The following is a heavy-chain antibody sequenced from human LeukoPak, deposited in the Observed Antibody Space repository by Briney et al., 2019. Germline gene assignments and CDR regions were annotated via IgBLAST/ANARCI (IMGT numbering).Heavy chain of an antibody. J-gene: IGHJ6*02. Sequence: GGSLRLSCAASGFTFDDYAMHWVRQAPGKGLEWVSGISWNSGSIGYADSVKGRFTISRDNAKNSLYLQMNSLRAEDTALYYCAKAGSYYYDSSGYSNGMDVWGQGTTVTVSS. CDR3: AKAGSYYYDSSGYSNGMDV. CDR1: GFTFDDYA. CDR2: ISWNSGSI. D-gene: IGHD3-22*01. V-gene: IGHV3-9*01.